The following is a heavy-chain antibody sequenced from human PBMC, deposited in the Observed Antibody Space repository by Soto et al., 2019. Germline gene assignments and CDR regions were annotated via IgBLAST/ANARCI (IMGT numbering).Heavy chain of an antibody. Sequence: GASVKVPCKASGYTVTGYYIHWVRQAPGQGLEWMGWINPNSGGTNYAQKFQGWVTMTRDTSISTAYMELSRLRSDDTAVYYCAGGLGYCSSTSCPTQMDVWGKGTTVTVS. J-gene: IGHJ6*03. CDR3: AGGLGYCSSTSCPTQMDV. V-gene: IGHV1-2*04. D-gene: IGHD2-2*01. CDR1: GYTVTGYY. CDR2: INPNSGGT.